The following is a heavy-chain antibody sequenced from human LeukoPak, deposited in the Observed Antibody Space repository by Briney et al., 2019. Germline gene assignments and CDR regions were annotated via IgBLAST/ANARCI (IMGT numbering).Heavy chain of an antibody. Sequence: GGSLRLSCAGSGLSVRSNYMAWVRKPPGKGLEWVSITESDGTTYYGDSVRGRFAISRDRFKNTLDLQMNFLRVDDTAVYYCAKGYGSGSYFLDSWGQGTQVTVSS. J-gene: IGHJ4*02. V-gene: IGHV3-53*01. D-gene: IGHD3-10*01. CDR1: GLSVRSNY. CDR2: TESDGTT. CDR3: AKGYGSGSYFLDS.